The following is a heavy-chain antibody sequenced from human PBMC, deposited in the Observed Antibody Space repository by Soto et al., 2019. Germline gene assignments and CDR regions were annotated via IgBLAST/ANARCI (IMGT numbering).Heavy chain of an antibody. CDR1: GFTFSNYN. J-gene: IGHJ4*02. CDR3: ARDVDTAMFPFDY. V-gene: IGHV3-48*01. Sequence: EVQLVESGGGLVQPGGSLRLSCAASGFTFSNYNMNWVRQAPGKGLEWVSYISSSRSTIYYADSVKGRFTISRDNAKNSVYLQRDSRRVEDTAVYYCARDVDTAMFPFDYWGQGTLVTVSS. CDR2: ISSSRSTI. D-gene: IGHD5-18*01.